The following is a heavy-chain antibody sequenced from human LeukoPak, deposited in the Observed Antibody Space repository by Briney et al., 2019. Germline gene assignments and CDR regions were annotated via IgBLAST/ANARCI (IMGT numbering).Heavy chain of an antibody. J-gene: IGHJ4*02. Sequence: GGSLRLSCAASGFTFSSYGMHWVRQAPGKGLEWVANIKQDGSEKYYVDSVKGRFTISRDNAKNSLYLQMNSLRAEDTAVYYCARERVVDSWSGQLDYWGQGTLVTVSS. CDR1: GFTFSSYG. CDR3: ARERVVDSWSGQLDY. CDR2: IKQDGSEK. D-gene: IGHD3-3*01. V-gene: IGHV3-7*01.